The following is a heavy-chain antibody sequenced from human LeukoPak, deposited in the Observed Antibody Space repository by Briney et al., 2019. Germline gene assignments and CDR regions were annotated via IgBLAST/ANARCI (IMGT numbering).Heavy chain of an antibody. D-gene: IGHD6-13*01. CDR1: GYTFTGYY. V-gene: IGHV1-18*04. CDR3: ARDLPYSSSWESIDY. J-gene: IGHJ4*02. Sequence: ASVKVSCKASGYTFTGYYMHWVRQAPGQGLEWMGWTSGYNGDTNYAQKLQGRVTMTTDTSTRTAYMELRSLRSDDTAVYYCARDLPYSSSWESIDYWGQGTLVTVSS. CDR2: TSGYNGDT.